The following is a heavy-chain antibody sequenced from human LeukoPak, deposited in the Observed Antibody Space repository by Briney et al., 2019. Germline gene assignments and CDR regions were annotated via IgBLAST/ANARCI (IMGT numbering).Heavy chain of an antibody. CDR3: ARVGYYDFWSGYYIPPYFDY. J-gene: IGHJ4*02. Sequence: GGSLRLSCAASGFTFSNAWMSWVRQAPGKGLEWVSVIYSGGSTYYADSVKGRFTISRDNSKDTLYLQMNSLRAEDTAVYYCARVGYYDFWSGYYIPPYFDYWGQGTLVTVSS. D-gene: IGHD3-3*01. V-gene: IGHV3-53*01. CDR2: IYSGGST. CDR1: GFTFSNAW.